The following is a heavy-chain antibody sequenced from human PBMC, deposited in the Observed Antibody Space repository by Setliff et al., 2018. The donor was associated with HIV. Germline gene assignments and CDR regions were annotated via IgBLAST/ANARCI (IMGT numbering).Heavy chain of an antibody. CDR1: GDSIRGYY. Sequence: SETLSLTCTVSGDSIRGYYWSWIRQPPGKGLEWMGYVFYTGFAAYNPSLKSRLTISVDTSKSQFSLRLTSVTAADTAIYYCARDRAYCSSGSCYRPLVYYFYYMDVWGTGTTVTVSS. V-gene: IGHV4-59*12. D-gene: IGHD2-15*01. J-gene: IGHJ6*03. CDR3: ARDRAYCSSGSCYRPLVYYFYYMDV. CDR2: VFYTGFA.